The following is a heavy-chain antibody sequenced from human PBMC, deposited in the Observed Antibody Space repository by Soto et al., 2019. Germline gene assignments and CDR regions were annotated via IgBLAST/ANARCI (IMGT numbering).Heavy chain of an antibody. CDR3: ARGPSGYSSGWSPNDY. V-gene: IGHV1-8*01. Sequence: QVPLVQSGAEVKKPGASVKVSCKASGYTFTSYEINWVRQATGQGLEWMGWMNPNSGNTGYAQKFQGRVTMTRNTSISTAYMELSRLRSEDTAVYYCARGPSGYSSGWSPNDYWGQGTLVTVSS. J-gene: IGHJ4*02. D-gene: IGHD6-19*01. CDR2: MNPNSGNT. CDR1: GYTFTSYE.